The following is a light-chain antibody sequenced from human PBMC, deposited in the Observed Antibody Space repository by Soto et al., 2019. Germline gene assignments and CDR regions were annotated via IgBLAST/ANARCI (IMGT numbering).Light chain of an antibody. CDR3: TSFARGSTLV. CDR2: ATS. J-gene: IGLJ3*02. V-gene: IGLV2-23*01. Sequence: QSVLTQPAAVSGSPGQSITISCTGTSSDVGTYNLVSWYQQYPGKAPKLMIYATSKRPSGVSNRFSGSKSGDTASLTISGLKAEDEADYYCTSFARGSTLVFGGGTKLTVL. CDR1: SSDVGTYNL.